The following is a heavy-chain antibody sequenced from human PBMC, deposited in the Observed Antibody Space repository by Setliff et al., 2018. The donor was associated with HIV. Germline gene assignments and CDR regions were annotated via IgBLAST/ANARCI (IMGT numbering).Heavy chain of an antibody. D-gene: IGHD3-22*01. CDR1: GYTFTNYG. CDR2: ISGYNGDT. J-gene: IGHJ6*03. Sequence: ASVKVSCKASGYTFTNYGINWVRQAPGQGLEWMGWISGYNGDTNYAQKFQGRVTITADKSTSTAYMELSSLRSEDTAVYYCARDSKEVRYYYDSSGMDVWGKGTTVTVSS. V-gene: IGHV1-18*01. CDR3: ARDSKEVRYYYDSSGMDV.